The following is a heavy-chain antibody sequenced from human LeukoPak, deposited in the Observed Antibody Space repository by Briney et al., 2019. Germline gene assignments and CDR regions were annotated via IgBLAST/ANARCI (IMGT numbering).Heavy chain of an antibody. V-gene: IGHV3-48*01. D-gene: IGHD6-13*01. Sequence: PGGSLRLSCAASGFTFSSSSMNWVRQAPGKGLEWVSFISSSSSTIYYADSVKGRFTISRDNAKNSLYLQMNSLRGEDTAVYYCARHLVAAAGTTFDYWAQGTVVTVSS. CDR1: GFTFSSSS. J-gene: IGHJ4*02. CDR2: ISSSSSTI. CDR3: ARHLVAAAGTTFDY.